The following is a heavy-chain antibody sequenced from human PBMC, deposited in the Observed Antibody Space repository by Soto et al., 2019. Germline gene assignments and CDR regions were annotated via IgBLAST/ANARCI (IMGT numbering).Heavy chain of an antibody. V-gene: IGHV4-59*01. Sequence: PSETLSLTYTVSGGSIRSYYWSWIRQPPGKGPEWIGYVFRSGTTNYNPSLESRVTISLDTSKNQFSLKVNSVTAADTAVYYCATRAREDAFFVVVDYWRHRTLVTVSS. CDR1: GGSIRSYY. CDR3: ATRAREDAFFVVVDY. J-gene: IGHJ4*01. D-gene: IGHD3-3*01. CDR2: VFRSGTT.